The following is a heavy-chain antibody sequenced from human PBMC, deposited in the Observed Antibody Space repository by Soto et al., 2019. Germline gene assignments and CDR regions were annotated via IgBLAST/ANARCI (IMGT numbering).Heavy chain of an antibody. J-gene: IGHJ2*01. CDR2: IYTSGST. CDR1: GGSINSCY. D-gene: IGHD2-21*01. Sequence: SETLSLTCTVSGGSINSCYWSWIRQPAGKGLEWIGRIYTSGSTNYNPSLKSRVTMSVDTSKNQFFLKLSSVTAADTAVYYCASLYRPSRVVGVNRHWYFDLWGRGTLVTVSS. CDR3: ASLYRPSRVVGVNRHWYFDL. V-gene: IGHV4-4*07.